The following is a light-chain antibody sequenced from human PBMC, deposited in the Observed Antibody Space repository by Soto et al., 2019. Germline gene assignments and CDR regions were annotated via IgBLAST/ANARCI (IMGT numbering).Light chain of an antibody. CDR2: GAS. CDR1: QNVSSNC. Sequence: EIVLTQSPGTLPLSPGERSTLSCRASQNVSSNCLAWYQQKPGQAPRLLIYGASSRATGIPDRFSGSGSGTDFSLAISRLEPEDFVIYYCQQYGSSPITFGQGTRREIK. J-gene: IGKJ5*01. V-gene: IGKV3-20*01. CDR3: QQYGSSPIT.